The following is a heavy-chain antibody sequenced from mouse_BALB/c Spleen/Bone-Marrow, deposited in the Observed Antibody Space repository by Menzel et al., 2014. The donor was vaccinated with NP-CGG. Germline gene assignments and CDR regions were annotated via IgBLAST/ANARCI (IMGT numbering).Heavy chain of an antibody. CDR1: GYTFTSYV. CDR3: TLYLFAY. D-gene: IGHD1-3*01. J-gene: IGHJ3*01. Sequence: VHVKQSGPELVKPGASVKMSCKASGYTFTSYVMHWVKQKPGQGLEWIGYINPYNDGTKYNEKFKGKATLTSDKSSSTSYMELSSLTSEDSAVYYCTLYLFAYWGQGTLVTASA. V-gene: IGHV1-14*01. CDR2: INPYNDGT.